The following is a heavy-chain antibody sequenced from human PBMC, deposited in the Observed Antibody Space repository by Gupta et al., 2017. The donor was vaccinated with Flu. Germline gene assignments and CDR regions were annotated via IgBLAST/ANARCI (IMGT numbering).Heavy chain of an antibody. J-gene: IGHJ6*03. D-gene: IGHD1-20*01. V-gene: IGHV3-21*01. CDR1: SYS. CDR2: ISSASSYI. CDR3: ARIAGASEGYYLDV. Sequence: SYSMNWVRQAPGKGLEWVSAISSASSYIYYCDLGKGRFTIARHNGKISTYLQMNRLRDPDTAVDDCARIAGASEGYYLDVWG.